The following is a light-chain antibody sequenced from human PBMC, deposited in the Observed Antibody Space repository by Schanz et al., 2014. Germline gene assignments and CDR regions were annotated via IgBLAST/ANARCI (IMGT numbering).Light chain of an antibody. J-gene: IGLJ3*02. CDR1: SSDIGGYNY. V-gene: IGLV2-14*01. Sequence: QSALTQPASVSGSPGQSITISCTGTSSDIGGYNYVSWYQQHPGKAPKLMIYDVGNRPSGVSNRFSASKSANTASLTISGRQAEDEADYYCTSYTSTDTWLFGGGTKLTVL. CDR3: TSYTSTDTWL. CDR2: DVG.